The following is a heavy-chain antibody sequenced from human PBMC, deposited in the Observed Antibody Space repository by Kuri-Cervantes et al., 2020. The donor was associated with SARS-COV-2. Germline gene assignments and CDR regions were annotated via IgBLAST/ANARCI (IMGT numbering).Heavy chain of an antibody. Sequence: ASVKVSCKASGYTFTSYYIHWVRQAPGQGLEWMGIIHPTTGDTTYAQKFQGRVSMTRDTSTSTVYMELRSLTFEDTAVYYCARSSSGSYSDFEFWGQGTLVTVSS. V-gene: IGHV1-46*01. CDR2: IHPTTGDT. J-gene: IGHJ4*02. CDR3: ARSSSGSYSDFEF. D-gene: IGHD1-26*01. CDR1: GYTFTSYY.